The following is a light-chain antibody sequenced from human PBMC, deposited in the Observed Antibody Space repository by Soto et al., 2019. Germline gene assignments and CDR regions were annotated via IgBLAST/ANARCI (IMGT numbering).Light chain of an antibody. CDR2: DAS. Sequence: IVLTQAPGTLSWSPGERATLSCRASQSIGDYLAWYQHKPAQAPRLLIYDASKRATGIPARFNGSGSGTDFTLTISSLEPEDFAVYYCQQRSSWLTFGGGTKVDIK. V-gene: IGKV3-11*01. CDR3: QQRSSWLT. J-gene: IGKJ4*01. CDR1: QSIGDY.